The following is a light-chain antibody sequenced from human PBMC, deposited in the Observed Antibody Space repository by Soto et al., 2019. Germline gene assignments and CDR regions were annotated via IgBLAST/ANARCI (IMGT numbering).Light chain of an antibody. Sequence: PGGRATLSCRASQTVSSNLAWYQQKPGQAPRLLIFGASTRATGIPVRFTGSGSGTEFTLTISGLQSEDFALYYCQQYITWPRTFGQGTKVEI. J-gene: IGKJ1*01. CDR1: QTVSSN. V-gene: IGKV3-15*01. CDR2: GAS. CDR3: QQYITWPRT.